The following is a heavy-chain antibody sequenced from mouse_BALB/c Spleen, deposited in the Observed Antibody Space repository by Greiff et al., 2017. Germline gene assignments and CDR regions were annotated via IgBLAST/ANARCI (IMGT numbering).Heavy chain of an antibody. CDR2: ISYDGSN. V-gene: IGHV3-6*02. Sequence: ESGPGLVKPSQSLSLTCSVTGYSITSGYYWNWIRQFPGNKLEWMGYISYDGSNNYNPSLKNRISITRDTSKNQFFLKLNSVTTEDTATYYCARGGNCDYWGQGTTLTVSS. CDR3: ARGGNCDY. J-gene: IGHJ2*01. D-gene: IGHD1-1*02. CDR1: GYSITSGYY.